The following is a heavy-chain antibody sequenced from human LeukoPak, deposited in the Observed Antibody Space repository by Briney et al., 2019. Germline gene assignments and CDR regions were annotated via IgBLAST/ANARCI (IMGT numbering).Heavy chain of an antibody. CDR2: IYAGNSDT. Sequence: GESLKISCKGSGYSFTSYWIGWVRQMPGKGLEWMGIIYAGNSDTRYSPSFQGQVTISVDKSISTAYLQWSSLKASDTAMYYCAVLYGSGSYYTQGAFDIWGQGTMVTVSS. V-gene: IGHV5-51*01. CDR3: AVLYGSGSYYTQGAFDI. D-gene: IGHD3-10*01. J-gene: IGHJ3*02. CDR1: GYSFTSYW.